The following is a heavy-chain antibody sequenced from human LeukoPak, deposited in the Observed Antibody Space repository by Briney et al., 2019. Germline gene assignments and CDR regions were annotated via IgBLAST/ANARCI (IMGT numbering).Heavy chain of an antibody. V-gene: IGHV4-59*01. D-gene: IGHD6-19*01. Sequence: PSETLSLTCAVYGGPFNGYYWSWIRQPPGKGLEWIGYIYYSGSTNYNPSLKSRVTISVDTSKNQFSLKLSSVTAADTAVYYCVRDSSGWYRWFDPWGQGTLVTVSS. CDR2: IYYSGST. CDR1: GGPFNGYY. J-gene: IGHJ5*02. CDR3: VRDSSGWYRWFDP.